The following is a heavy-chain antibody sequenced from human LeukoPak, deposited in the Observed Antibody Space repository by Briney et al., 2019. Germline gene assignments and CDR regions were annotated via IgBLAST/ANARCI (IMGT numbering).Heavy chain of an antibody. Sequence: PGGSLRLSCAASGFTFDDYGMIWVRQAPGKGLEWVSGINWNGGSTGYADSVKGRFSISRDNAKNSLYLQMNSLRAEDTALYYCASTVTINYDYYYYYMDVWGKGTTVTVSS. V-gene: IGHV3-20*04. CDR1: GFTFDDYG. D-gene: IGHD4-11*01. J-gene: IGHJ6*03. CDR2: INWNGGST. CDR3: ASTVTINYDYYYYYMDV.